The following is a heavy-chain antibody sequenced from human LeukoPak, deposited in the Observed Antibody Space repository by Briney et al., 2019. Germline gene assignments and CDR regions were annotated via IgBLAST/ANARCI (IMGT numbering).Heavy chain of an antibody. J-gene: IGHJ3*02. CDR2: ISSSSSYI. D-gene: IGHD2-2*01. Sequence: GGSLRLSCAASGFTFSSYAMSWVRQAPGKGLEWVSSISSSSSYIYYADSVKGRFTISRDNAKNSLYLQMNSLRAEDTAVYYCAREVVVVPAATHDAFDIWGQGTMITVSS. V-gene: IGHV3-21*01. CDR1: GFTFSSYA. CDR3: AREVVVVPAATHDAFDI.